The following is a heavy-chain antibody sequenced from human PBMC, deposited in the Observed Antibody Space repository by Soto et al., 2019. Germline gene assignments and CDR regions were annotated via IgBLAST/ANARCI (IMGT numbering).Heavy chain of an antibody. D-gene: IGHD3-10*01. Sequence: GGSLRLSCAASGFTFSSYSMNWVRQAPGKGLEWVSSISSSSSYIYYADSVKGRFTISRDNAKNSLYLQMNSLRAEDTAVYYCARDLGSSLGVESPGHALWGQGSLV. V-gene: IGHV3-21*01. CDR1: GFTFSSYS. J-gene: IGHJ4*02. CDR3: ARDLGSSLGVESPGHAL. CDR2: ISSSSSYI.